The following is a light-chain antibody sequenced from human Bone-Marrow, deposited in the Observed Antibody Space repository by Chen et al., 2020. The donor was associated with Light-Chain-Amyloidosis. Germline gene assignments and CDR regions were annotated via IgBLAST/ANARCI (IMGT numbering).Light chain of an antibody. CDR3: SSFAGSDNPLL. J-gene: IGLJ3*02. Sequence: QSALTQPPSASGSPGQSVTISCTGTSSDVGVYNYVSWYQQHPGKAPKLMIYEVSKRSSGVPGRFSGSKSGNTASLTVSGLQAEDEADYYCSSFAGSDNPLLFGGGTKLTVL. CDR1: SSDVGVYNY. CDR2: EVS. V-gene: IGLV2-8*01.